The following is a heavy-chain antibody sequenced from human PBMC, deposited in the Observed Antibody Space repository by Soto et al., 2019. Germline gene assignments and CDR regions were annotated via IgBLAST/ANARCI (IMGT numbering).Heavy chain of an antibody. CDR3: ATILAVFVVALPPIPV. D-gene: IGHD2-21*01. J-gene: IGHJ4*02. CDR2: IYHNGSP. Sequence: SDTLSLTCAVPGGSIGITNWWNWFRQPPGKRLEWIGEIYHNGSPTYSPSLRGRATISVDKSNNQFSLRRRSVTAADPAVHDRATILAVFVVALPPIPVWGQGILV. CDR1: GGSIGITNW. V-gene: IGHV4-4*02.